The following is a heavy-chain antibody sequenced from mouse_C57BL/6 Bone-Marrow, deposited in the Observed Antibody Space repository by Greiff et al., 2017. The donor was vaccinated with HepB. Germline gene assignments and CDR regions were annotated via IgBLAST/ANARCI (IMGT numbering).Heavy chain of an antibody. Sequence: QVQLQQPGAELVKPGASVKMSCKAPGYTFTSYWITWVKQRPGQGLEWIGDIYPGSGSTNYNEKFKSKATLTVDTSSSTAYMQLSSLTSEDSAVYYCARNDGYYPYYAMDYWGQGTSVTVSS. CDR3: ARNDGYYPYYAMDY. CDR2: IYPGSGST. CDR1: GYTFTSYW. D-gene: IGHD2-3*01. V-gene: IGHV1-55*01. J-gene: IGHJ4*01.